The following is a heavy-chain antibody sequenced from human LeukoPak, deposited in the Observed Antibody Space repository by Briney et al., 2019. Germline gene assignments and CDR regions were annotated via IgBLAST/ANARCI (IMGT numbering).Heavy chain of an antibody. Sequence: GASVKVSCKASGYTFTGYYMHWVRQAPGQGLEWMGWINPNSGGANYAQKFQGRVTMTRDTPISTAYMELSRLRPDDTAVYYCARSSYCSGGSCYGRLSDYWGQGTLVTVSS. CDR2: INPNSGGA. CDR1: GYTFTGYY. CDR3: ARSSYCSGGSCYGRLSDY. V-gene: IGHV1-2*02. J-gene: IGHJ4*02. D-gene: IGHD2-15*01.